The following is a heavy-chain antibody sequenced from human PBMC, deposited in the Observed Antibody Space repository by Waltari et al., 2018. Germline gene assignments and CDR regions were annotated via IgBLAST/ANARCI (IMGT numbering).Heavy chain of an antibody. Sequence: QVQLVQSGAEVKKPGSSVKVSCKASGGTFSSYAISWVRQAPGQGLEWMGGIIPIFGTANYAQKFQGRVTITTDESTSTAYMELSSLRSEDTAVYYCARDRVQYCGGDCYPFDYWGQGTLVTVSS. CDR1: GGTFSSYA. CDR2: IIPIFGTA. J-gene: IGHJ4*02. D-gene: IGHD2-21*01. CDR3: ARDRVQYCGGDCYPFDY. V-gene: IGHV1-69*05.